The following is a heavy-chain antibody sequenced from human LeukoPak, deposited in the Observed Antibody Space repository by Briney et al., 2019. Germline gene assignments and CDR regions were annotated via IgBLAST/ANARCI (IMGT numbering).Heavy chain of an antibody. J-gene: IGHJ4*02. CDR2: ITDSGGNT. D-gene: IGHD5-18*01. CDR1: GFTFRTYA. CDR3: AKDVDTAMAQFDY. V-gene: IGHV3-23*01. Sequence: GGSLRLSCTASGFTFRTYAMSWVRQAPGKGLEWVSAITDSGGNTYYAAPVKGRFTISRDNSKNTLYLQMNSLRAEDTAVYYCAKDVDTAMAQFDYWGQGTLVTVSS.